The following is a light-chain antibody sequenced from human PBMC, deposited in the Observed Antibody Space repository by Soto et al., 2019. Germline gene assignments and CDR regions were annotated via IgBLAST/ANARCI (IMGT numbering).Light chain of an antibody. CDR1: SSNIGNNY. CDR3: GAWDNSLGAL. Sequence: QSALTQPPSVSAATGQKVTISCSGSSSNIGNNYVSWYQQLPGTAPKLLISDNNKRPSGIPDRFPGSKSGTSAALGIAGLQTGDEAEYYRGAWDNSLGALFGGGTKATVL. J-gene: IGLJ2*01. CDR2: DNN. V-gene: IGLV1-51*01.